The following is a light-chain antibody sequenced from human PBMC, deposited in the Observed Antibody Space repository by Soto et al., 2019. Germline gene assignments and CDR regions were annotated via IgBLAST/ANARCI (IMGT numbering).Light chain of an antibody. CDR2: RAS. CDR1: QSISSW. V-gene: IGKV1-5*03. Sequence: DIQMTQSPSTLSASVGDRVTITCRASQSISSWLAWYQQKAGKAPKLLIYRASSLESGVPSRFNGSGSGTEFTLPITSLQPDDFATYYCQQYNSWTFGQGTKVEIK. CDR3: QQYNSWT. J-gene: IGKJ1*01.